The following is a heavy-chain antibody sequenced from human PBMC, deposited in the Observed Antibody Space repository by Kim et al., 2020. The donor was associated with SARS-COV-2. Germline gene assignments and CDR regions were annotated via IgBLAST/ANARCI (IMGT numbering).Heavy chain of an antibody. D-gene: IGHD5-18*01. CDR3: TRHLSVAAMDDN. CDR2: VYYGGGT. CDR1: GGSISRSSVY. Sequence: SETLSLTCTVSGGSISRSSVYWGWIRQSPGKGLEWIGSVYYGGGTIYNPSLRSRVTISVDTSTNHFSLKLSSVTAADTAIYYCTRHLSVAAMDDNWGQGT. J-gene: IGHJ4*02. V-gene: IGHV4-39*01.